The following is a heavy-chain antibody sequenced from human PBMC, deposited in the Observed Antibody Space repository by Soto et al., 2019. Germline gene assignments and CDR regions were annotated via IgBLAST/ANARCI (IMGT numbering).Heavy chain of an antibody. CDR1: GDSVSSNSAA. V-gene: IGHV6-1*01. CDR2: TYRRSKWYS. Sequence: QVQLQQSGPGLVKPSQTLSLTCAISGDSVSSNSAAWHWIRQSPSRGLEWLGRTYRRSKWYSDYTVSMKRRITINPDTSKNQSSLQLNSVTPEDTAVYYCARSDIDFGHFDYWGQGTLVTVSS. CDR3: ARSDIDFGHFDY. D-gene: IGHD5-12*01. J-gene: IGHJ4*02.